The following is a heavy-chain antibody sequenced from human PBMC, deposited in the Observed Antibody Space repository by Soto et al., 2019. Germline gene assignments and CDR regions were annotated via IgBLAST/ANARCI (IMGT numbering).Heavy chain of an antibody. J-gene: IGHJ4*02. CDR3: ARGRVTTYLTAFDS. D-gene: IGHD4-17*01. V-gene: IGHV1-69*01. Sequence: QVQLVQSGAEVKKPGSSVKVSCKASGGTFISYAISWVRQAPGRGLEWMGGIIPVFGTANYTQKFQCRVTIPAAESTSTAYMGLSSLRSECTALYYCARGRVTTYLTAFDSWGQGTLVTVSS. CDR2: IIPVFGTA. CDR1: GGTFISYA.